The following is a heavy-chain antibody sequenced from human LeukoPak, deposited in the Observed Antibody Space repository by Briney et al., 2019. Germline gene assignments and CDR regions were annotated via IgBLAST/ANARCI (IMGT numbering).Heavy chain of an antibody. Sequence: GSLRPSCLTFGFTFNSYAMSLVRQAPRKGLGWVSAIYGSGGSTYYADSVKGRFTISRDNSKNTLYLQMNSLRAEDTAVYYCAKNPPGYYDFWSGYHDAFDIWGQGTMVTVSS. J-gene: IGHJ3*02. CDR1: GFTFNSYA. CDR2: IYGSGGST. CDR3: AKNPPGYYDFWSGYHDAFDI. V-gene: IGHV3-23*01. D-gene: IGHD3-3*01.